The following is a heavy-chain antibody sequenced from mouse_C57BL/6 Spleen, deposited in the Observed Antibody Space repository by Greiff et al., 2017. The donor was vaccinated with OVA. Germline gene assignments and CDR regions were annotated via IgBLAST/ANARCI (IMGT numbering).Heavy chain of an antibody. CDR1: GYTFTDYY. CDR2: INPNNGGT. J-gene: IGHJ3*01. CDR3: ARAYYGPFAY. D-gene: IGHD2-10*01. Sequence: VQLQQSGPELVKPGASVKISCKASGYTFTDYYMNWVKQSHGKSLEWIGDINPNNGGTSYNQKFKGKATLTVDKSSSTAYMELRSLTSEDSAVYYCARAYYGPFAYWGQGTRVTVSA. V-gene: IGHV1-26*01.